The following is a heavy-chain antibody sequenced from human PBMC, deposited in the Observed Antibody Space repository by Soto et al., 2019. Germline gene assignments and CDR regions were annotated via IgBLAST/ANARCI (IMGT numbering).Heavy chain of an antibody. J-gene: IGHJ5*02. CDR3: ARDQDYYGSGSYSWFDP. D-gene: IGHD3-10*01. V-gene: IGHV4-38-2*02. Sequence: LSLTCAVSGYSISSGYYWGWIRQPPGKGLEWIGSIYHSGSAYYNPSLKSRVTISVDTSKNQFSLKLSSVTAADTAVYYCARDQDYYGSGSYSWFDPWGQGTLVTV. CDR2: IYHSGSA. CDR1: GYSISSGYY.